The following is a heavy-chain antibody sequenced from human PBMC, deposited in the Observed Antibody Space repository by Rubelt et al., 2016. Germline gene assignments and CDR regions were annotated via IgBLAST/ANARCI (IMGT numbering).Heavy chain of an antibody. V-gene: IGHV6-1*01. Sequence: QVRLQQSGPGLVKPSQTLSLTCVISGDSVSSNSAAWNWIRQSPSRGLEWLGRTYYRSKCYNDFAVSVKSRVTINPDASKNQFSLQLTSVTPEDTAVYYCARVQYDSSWSTIDYWCQGTLVTVSS. J-gene: IGHJ4*02. CDR2: TYYRSKCYN. CDR3: ARVQYDSSWSTIDY. CDR1: GDSVSSNSAA. D-gene: IGHD6-13*01.